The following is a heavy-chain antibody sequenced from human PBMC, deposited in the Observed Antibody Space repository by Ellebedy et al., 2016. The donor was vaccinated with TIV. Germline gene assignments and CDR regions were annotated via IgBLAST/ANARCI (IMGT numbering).Heavy chain of an antibody. Sequence: PGGSLRLSCAGSGFTFRGYAMSRVRQAPGKGLEWVSAIGAGGAGTHYADSVKGRFTISRDDSKSTLYLQMNSLRAEDTAVYYCARPGMAVAGTRFFDPWGQGTLVTVSS. V-gene: IGHV3-23*01. CDR2: IGAGGAGT. CDR1: GFTFRGYA. D-gene: IGHD6-19*01. CDR3: ARPGMAVAGTRFFDP. J-gene: IGHJ5*02.